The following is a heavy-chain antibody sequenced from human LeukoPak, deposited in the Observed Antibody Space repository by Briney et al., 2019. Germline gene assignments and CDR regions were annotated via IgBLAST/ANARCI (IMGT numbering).Heavy chain of an antibody. J-gene: IGHJ3*02. D-gene: IGHD2-21*02. V-gene: IGHV4-39*01. CDR2: IYYSGST. CDR3: ARLPNYCGGDCYSRAFDI. CDR1: GGSISSSSYY. Sequence: SETLSLTCTVSGGSISSSSYYWGWIRQPPGKGLEWIGSIYYSGSTYYNPSLKSRVTISVDTSKNQFSLKLSSVTAADTAVYCCARLPNYCGGDCYSRAFDIWGQGTMVTVSS.